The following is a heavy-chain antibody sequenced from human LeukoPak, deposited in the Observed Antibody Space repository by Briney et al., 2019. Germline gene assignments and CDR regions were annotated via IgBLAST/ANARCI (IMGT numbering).Heavy chain of an antibody. CDR2: IYHSGST. Sequence: SETLSLTCTVSGYSISSGYYWGWIRQPPGKGLEWIGSIYHSGSTYYNPSLKSRVTISVDTSKNQFSLKLSSVTAADTAMYYCAGDQGSTPSAFDIWGQGTMVTVSS. CDR1: GYSISSGYY. D-gene: IGHD3-10*01. CDR3: AGDQGSTPSAFDI. V-gene: IGHV4-38-2*02. J-gene: IGHJ3*02.